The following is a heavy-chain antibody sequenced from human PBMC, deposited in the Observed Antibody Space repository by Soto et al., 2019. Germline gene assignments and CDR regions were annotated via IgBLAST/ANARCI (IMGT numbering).Heavy chain of an antibody. D-gene: IGHD3-10*02. CDR1: GFSFTSYA. J-gene: IGHJ4*02. V-gene: IGHV3-23*01. Sequence: DVQLLQSGGGLVQPGGSLRLSCAASGFSFTSYAMTWVRQTPGRGLEWVSGISGSGRNTFYADSVKGRFTVSRDNSRNPLLRQMNILKAKDPAINYCAKDPHRGGNYYVLYLEYWGQGHLVTVSS. CDR2: ISGSGRNT. CDR3: AKDPHRGGNYYVLYLEY.